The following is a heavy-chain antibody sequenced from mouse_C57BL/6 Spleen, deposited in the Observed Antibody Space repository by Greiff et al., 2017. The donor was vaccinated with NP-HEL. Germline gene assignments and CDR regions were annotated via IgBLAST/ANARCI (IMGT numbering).Heavy chain of an antibody. V-gene: IGHV1-82*01. CDR3: ANYYGSSYGFAY. CDR1: GYAFSSSW. Sequence: VQLQQSGPELVKPGASVKISCKASGYAFSSSWMNWVKQRPGKGLEWIGRIYPGDGDTNYNGKFKGKATLTADKSSSTAYMQLSSLTSEDSAVYFCANYYGSSYGFAYWGQRTLVTVSA. D-gene: IGHD1-1*01. J-gene: IGHJ3*01. CDR2: IYPGDGDT.